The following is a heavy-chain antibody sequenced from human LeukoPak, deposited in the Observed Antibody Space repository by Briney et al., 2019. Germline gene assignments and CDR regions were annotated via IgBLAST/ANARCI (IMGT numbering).Heavy chain of an antibody. D-gene: IGHD3-22*01. Sequence: SETLSLTCNVSGGSISSSTYYWGWIRQPPGKGLEWVGSIYYSGSAYNNPSLNSRVTISVDTSKNQFSLKLSSVTAADTAVYYCARQDYYEALNWYFDLWGRGALVTVSS. CDR2: IYYSGSA. CDR3: ARQDYYEALNWYFDL. V-gene: IGHV4-39*01. J-gene: IGHJ2*01. CDR1: GGSISSSTYY.